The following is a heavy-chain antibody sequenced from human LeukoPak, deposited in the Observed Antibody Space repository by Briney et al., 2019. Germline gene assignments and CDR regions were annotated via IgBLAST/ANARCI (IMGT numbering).Heavy chain of an antibody. D-gene: IGHD6-25*01. V-gene: IGHV3-48*02. CDR3: AGGAANDY. Sequence: PGGSLRLSCVASGFTFSSYSMNWVRQAPGKGLEWVSYISSSSSIIYDADSVKGRFTISRDNAKNSLYLQMNSLRDEDTAVYYCAGGAANDYWGQGNPVTGPS. J-gene: IGHJ4*02. CDR2: ISSSSSII. CDR1: GFTFSSYS.